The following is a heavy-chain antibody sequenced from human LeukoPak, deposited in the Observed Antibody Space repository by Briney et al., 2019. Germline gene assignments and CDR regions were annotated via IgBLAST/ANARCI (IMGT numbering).Heavy chain of an antibody. CDR2: INPNSGGT. Sequence: GASVKVSCKASGYTFTGYYMHWVRQAPGQGLEWMGWINPNSGGTNYAQKFQGRVTMTRDTSISTAYMELSRLRSDDTAVYYCARDSTVTTPSLLSPFDYWGQGTLVTVSP. V-gene: IGHV1-2*02. J-gene: IGHJ4*02. D-gene: IGHD4-17*01. CDR1: GYTFTGYY. CDR3: ARDSTVTTPSLLSPFDY.